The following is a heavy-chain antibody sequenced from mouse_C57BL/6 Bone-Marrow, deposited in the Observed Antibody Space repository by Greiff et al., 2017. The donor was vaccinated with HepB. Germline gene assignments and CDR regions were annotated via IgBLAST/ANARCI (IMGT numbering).Heavy chain of an antibody. CDR3: ARKDYGSPWYFDV. D-gene: IGHD1-1*01. J-gene: IGHJ1*03. Sequence: VQLQQPGAELVKPGASVKLSCKASGYTFTSYWMHWVKQRPGQGLEWIGMIHPNSGSTNYNEKFKSKATLTVDKSSSTAYMQLSSLTSEDSAVYYCARKDYGSPWYFDVWGTGTTVTVSS. V-gene: IGHV1-64*01. CDR1: GYTFTSYW. CDR2: IHPNSGST.